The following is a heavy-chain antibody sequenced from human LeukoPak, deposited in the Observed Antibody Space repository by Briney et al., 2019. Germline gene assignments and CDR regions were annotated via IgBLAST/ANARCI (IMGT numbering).Heavy chain of an antibody. J-gene: IGHJ6*02. V-gene: IGHV3-30*02. D-gene: IGHD6-19*01. CDR3: ATDPLYSVAGPPRYYGMDV. CDR2: IRYDGSNK. CDR1: GFTFSSYG. Sequence: GGSLRLSCAASGFTFSSYGMHWVRQAPGKGLEWVAFIRYDGSNKYYADSVKGRFTISRDNSKNTLYLQMNSLRAEDTAVYYCATDPLYSVAGPPRYYGMDVWGQGTTVTVSS.